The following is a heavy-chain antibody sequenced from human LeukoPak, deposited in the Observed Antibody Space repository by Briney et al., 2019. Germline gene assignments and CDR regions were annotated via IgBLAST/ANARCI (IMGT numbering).Heavy chain of an antibody. V-gene: IGHV4-59*08. CDR3: ARHDPVGHFLRGMDV. CDR2: IYYTGST. J-gene: IGHJ6*02. D-gene: IGHD2/OR15-2a*01. Sequence: SETLSLTCAVSGGSISGYFWSWSRQPPGKGLEWIGYIYYTGSTVYNPSLRSRVTMSVDVSKNQFSLDLTSVTAADTAVYYCARHDPVGHFLRGMDVWGQGTTVTVSS. CDR1: GGSISGYF.